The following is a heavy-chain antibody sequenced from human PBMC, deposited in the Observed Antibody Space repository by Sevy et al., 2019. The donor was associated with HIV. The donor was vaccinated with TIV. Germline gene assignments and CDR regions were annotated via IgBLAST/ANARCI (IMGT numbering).Heavy chain of an antibody. CDR3: ARVRISDYYYYYGMDV. Sequence: ASVKVSCKASGYTFTGYYMHWVRQAPGQGLEWMGWINPNRGGTNYAQKFQGRVTMTRDTSISTAYMELSRLRSDDTAVYYCARVRISDYYYYYGMDVWGQGTTVTVSS. CDR1: GYTFTGYY. D-gene: IGHD2-15*01. CDR2: INPNRGGT. V-gene: IGHV1-2*02. J-gene: IGHJ6*02.